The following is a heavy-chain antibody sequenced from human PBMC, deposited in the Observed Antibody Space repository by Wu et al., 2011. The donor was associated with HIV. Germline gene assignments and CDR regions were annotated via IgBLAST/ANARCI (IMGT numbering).Heavy chain of an antibody. J-gene: IGHJ6*02. CDR2: IIPMYGVT. D-gene: IGHD1-26*01. V-gene: IGHV1-69*05. CDR3: ACRLPGVGVGRHYYYGMDV. Sequence: QGLEWIGGIIPMYGVTDTAQKFQGRVTITTDEPSTTVYMDLRSLRFEDTALYYCACRLPGVGVGRHYYYGMDVWGQGTTVTVSS.